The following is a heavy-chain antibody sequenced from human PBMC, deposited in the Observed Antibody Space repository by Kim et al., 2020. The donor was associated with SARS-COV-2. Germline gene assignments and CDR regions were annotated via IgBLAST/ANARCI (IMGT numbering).Heavy chain of an antibody. V-gene: IGHV3-23*01. CDR2: ISGSGGST. CDR1: GFTFSSYA. D-gene: IGHD2-15*01. Sequence: GGSLRLSCAASGFTFSSYAMSWVRQAPGKGLEWVSAISGSGGSTYYADSVKGRFTISRDNSKNTLYLQMNSLRAEDTAVYYCAKLPHCSGGSCYGAAFDIWGQGTIVTVSS. CDR3: AKLPHCSGGSCYGAAFDI. J-gene: IGHJ3*02.